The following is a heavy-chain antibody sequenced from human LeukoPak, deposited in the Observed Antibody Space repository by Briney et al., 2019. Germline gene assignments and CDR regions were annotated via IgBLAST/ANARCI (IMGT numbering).Heavy chain of an antibody. V-gene: IGHV3-23*01. CDR3: APSVVSSFDY. Sequence: GGSLRLSCVAPGFTFSKYPMTWVRQAPGKGLEWVSSISGNSDSAFYADSVKGRFTIFRDNSKYTLYLQMNSLRAEDAALYFCAPSVVSSFDYWGQGTVVTVSS. J-gene: IGHJ4*02. CDR2: ISGNSDSA. CDR1: GFTFSKYP. D-gene: IGHD2-21*01.